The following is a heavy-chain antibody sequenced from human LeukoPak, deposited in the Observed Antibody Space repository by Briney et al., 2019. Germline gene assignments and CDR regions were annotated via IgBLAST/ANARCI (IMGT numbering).Heavy chain of an antibody. CDR1: GYTFTSYY. CDR2: INPSGGST. CDR3: VRDITMVRGVLADYYYGMDV. J-gene: IGHJ6*02. V-gene: IGHV1-46*01. Sequence: GASVKVSCKASGYTFTSYYMHCVRQAPGQGLEWMGIINPSGGSTSYAQKFQGRVTMTRDTSTSTVYMELSSLRSEDTAVYYCVRDITMVRGVLADYYYGMDVWGQGTTVTVSS. D-gene: IGHD3-10*01.